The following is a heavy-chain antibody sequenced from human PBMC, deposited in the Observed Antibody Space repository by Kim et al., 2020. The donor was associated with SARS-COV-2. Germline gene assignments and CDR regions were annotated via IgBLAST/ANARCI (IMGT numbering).Heavy chain of an antibody. J-gene: IGHJ3*02. CDR2: IYYSGST. Sequence: SETLSLTCTVSGGSISSGGYYWSWIRQHQGKGLEWIGYIYYSGSTYYNPSLKSRVTISVDTSKNQFSLKLSSVTAADTAVYYCARARKDIVLVVYAMGAFDIWGQGTTVTVSS. D-gene: IGHD2-8*02. CDR3: ARARKDIVLVVYAMGAFDI. V-gene: IGHV4-31*03. CDR1: GGSISSGGYY.